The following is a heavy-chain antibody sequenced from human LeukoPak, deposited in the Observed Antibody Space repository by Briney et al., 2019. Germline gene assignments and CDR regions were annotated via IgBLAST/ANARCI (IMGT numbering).Heavy chain of an antibody. Sequence: GGSLRLSCAASGFTVSSNYMSWVRRAPGKGLEWVSVIYSGGSTYYADSVKGRFTISRDNSKNTLYLQMNSLRGEDTAVYYCARSTQYSISWYWHAFDIWGQGTMVTVSS. J-gene: IGHJ3*02. CDR1: GFTVSSNY. CDR3: ARSTQYSISWYWHAFDI. V-gene: IGHV3-53*01. D-gene: IGHD6-13*01. CDR2: IYSGGST.